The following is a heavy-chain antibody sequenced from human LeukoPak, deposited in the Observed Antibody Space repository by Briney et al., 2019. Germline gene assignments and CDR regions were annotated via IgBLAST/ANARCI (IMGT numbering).Heavy chain of an antibody. CDR2: IYSGGST. J-gene: IGHJ6*03. D-gene: IGHD3-9*01. CDR3: ARGNFDWLNYMDV. Sequence: GGSLRLSCAASGFTVSSNYMSWVRQAPGKGLEWVSVIYSGGSTYYADSVKGRFTISRDNSENTVFLQMNSLRAEDTAVYYCARGNFDWLNYMDVWGKGTTVTISS. CDR1: GFTVSSNY. V-gene: IGHV3-53*01.